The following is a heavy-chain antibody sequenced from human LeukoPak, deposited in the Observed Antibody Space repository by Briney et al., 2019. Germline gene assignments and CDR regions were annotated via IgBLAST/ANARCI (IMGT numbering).Heavy chain of an antibody. V-gene: IGHV3-30*04. Sequence: GGSLRLSCAASGFTFSSYAMHWVRQAPGKGLEWVAVISYDGSNKYYADSVKGRFTIPRDNSKNTLYLQMNSLRAEDTAVYYCARDLTYYDILTGYSDWGQGTLVTVSS. CDR1: GFTFSSYA. J-gene: IGHJ4*02. CDR2: ISYDGSNK. CDR3: ARDLTYYDILTGYSD. D-gene: IGHD3-9*01.